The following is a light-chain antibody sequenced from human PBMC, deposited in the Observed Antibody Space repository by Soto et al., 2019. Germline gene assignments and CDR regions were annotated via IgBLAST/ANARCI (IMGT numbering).Light chain of an antibody. V-gene: IGKV3-15*01. J-gene: IGKJ4*01. CDR1: HGGSRK. CDR3: QQYNNWPLT. CDR2: GAS. Sequence: EIGMTQSPATLSVSPGERATLSGRASHGGSRKLAWYQKKPGQAPRLLIHGASTRATGIPARFSGSGSGTEFTLTISSLQSEDFAVYYCQQYNNWPLTFGGGTKV.